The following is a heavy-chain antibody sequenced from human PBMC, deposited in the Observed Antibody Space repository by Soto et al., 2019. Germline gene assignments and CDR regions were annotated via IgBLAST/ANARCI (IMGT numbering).Heavy chain of an antibody. Sequence: EVQLVESGGGLVQPGGSLRLSCAASGFTVSSNYMSWVRQAPGKGLEWVSVIYSGCSTYYADSVKGRFTISRHNSKNTLYLQMNSLRAEDTAVYYCARGTSSFHYYYMDVWGKGTTVTVSS. D-gene: IGHD1-1*01. CDR1: GFTVSSNY. CDR2: IYSGCST. J-gene: IGHJ6*03. CDR3: ARGTSSFHYYYMDV. V-gene: IGHV3-53*04.